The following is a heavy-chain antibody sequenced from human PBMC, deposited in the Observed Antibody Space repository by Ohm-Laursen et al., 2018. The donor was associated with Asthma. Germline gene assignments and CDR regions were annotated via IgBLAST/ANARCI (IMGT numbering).Heavy chain of an antibody. J-gene: IGHJ6*02. CDR2: ISWNSGRI. D-gene: IGHD1-1*01. CDR1: GFTFSSYA. Sequence: RSLRLSCAASGFTFSSYAMTWVRQAPGKGLEWVSGISWNSGRIGYADSVKGRFTTSRDNAENSLYLQMNSLRAQDTAVYYCAVRTTSAGFDVWGQGTTVTVSS. CDR3: AVRTTSAGFDV. V-gene: IGHV3-9*01.